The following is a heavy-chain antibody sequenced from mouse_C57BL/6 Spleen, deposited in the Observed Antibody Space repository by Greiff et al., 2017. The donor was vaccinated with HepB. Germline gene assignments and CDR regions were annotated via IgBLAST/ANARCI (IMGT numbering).Heavy chain of an antibody. CDR2: ISYDGSN. V-gene: IGHV3-6*01. Sequence: EVKLEESGPGLVKPSQSLSLTCSVTGYSITSGYYWNWIRQFPGNKLEWMGYISYDGSNNYNPSLKNRISITRDTSKNQFFLKLNSVTTEDTATYYCARETSLDTWGQGTLVTVSA. CDR1: GYSITSGYY. J-gene: IGHJ3*01. CDR3: ARETSLDT. D-gene: IGHD6-1*01.